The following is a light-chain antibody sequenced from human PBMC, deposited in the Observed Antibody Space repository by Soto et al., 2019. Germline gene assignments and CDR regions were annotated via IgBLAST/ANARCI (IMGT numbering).Light chain of an antibody. CDR2: VAS. J-gene: IGKJ1*01. Sequence: EVVLTQSPATLSVSPGERATLSCRASQSVSTSLAWYQQKPGQAPRLLIFVASTRATGIPARFSGSGSGTEFTLTISSLQSEDFAVYYCQQDYNWPWTFGQGTMV. V-gene: IGKV3-15*01. CDR1: QSVSTS. CDR3: QQDYNWPWT.